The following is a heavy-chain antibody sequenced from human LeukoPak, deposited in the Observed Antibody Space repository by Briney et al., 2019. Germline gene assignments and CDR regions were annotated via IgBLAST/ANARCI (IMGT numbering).Heavy chain of an antibody. CDR1: GFTVSSNY. D-gene: IGHD1-26*01. CDR3: ARGVWELHPFDY. Sequence: GGSLRLSCAASGFTVSSNYMSWVRQAPGKGLEWVSVIYSGGSIYYADSVKGRFTISRDNSKNTLYLQMNSLRAEDTAVYYCARGVWELHPFDYWGQGTLVTVSS. V-gene: IGHV3-66*01. CDR2: IYSGGSI. J-gene: IGHJ4*02.